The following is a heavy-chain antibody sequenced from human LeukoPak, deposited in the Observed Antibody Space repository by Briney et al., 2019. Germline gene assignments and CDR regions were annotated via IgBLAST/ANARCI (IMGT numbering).Heavy chain of an antibody. J-gene: IGHJ4*02. CDR2: ISGSGGST. CDR1: GFSFSSYA. Sequence: GGSLRLSCAASGFSFSSYAMSWVRQAPGKWLEWVSVISGSGGSTNYVDSVKGRFTISRDNSKNTLYLQMNSLRAEDTAVYYCATHRTPGITMLREGLDFWGQGTLVTVSS. CDR3: ATHRTPGITMLREGLDF. V-gene: IGHV3-23*01. D-gene: IGHD3-10*01.